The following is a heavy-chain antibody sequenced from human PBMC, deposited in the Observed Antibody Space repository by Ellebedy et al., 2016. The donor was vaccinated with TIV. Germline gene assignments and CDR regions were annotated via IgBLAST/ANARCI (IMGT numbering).Heavy chain of an antibody. J-gene: IGHJ4*02. CDR2: ISVDGSKE. Sequence: GESLKISCAASGFTFSDYAMHWVRQAPGKGLEWVTLISVDGSKEYYADSVKGRFTVSRDNSKNTLYLQMNSLRTEDTAVYYCARDVVIGGTYLNRALDCWGQGTLVTVSS. CDR1: GFTFSDYA. D-gene: IGHD1-14*01. CDR3: ARDVVIGGTYLNRALDC. V-gene: IGHV3-30-3*01.